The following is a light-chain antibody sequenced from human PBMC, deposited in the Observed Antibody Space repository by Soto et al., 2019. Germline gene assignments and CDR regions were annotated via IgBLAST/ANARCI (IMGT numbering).Light chain of an antibody. V-gene: IGKV1-27*01. CDR1: QGISNY. CDR3: QRKNSAPFT. J-gene: IGKJ3*01. Sequence: DIQMTQSPSSLSASVGDRVTITCRASQGISNYLAWYQQKPGKVPELLIYGASTLKSGVPSRFSGSGSGTDFTPTISRLQPQDVATYYYQRKNSAPFTFGPGTKVDI. CDR2: GAS.